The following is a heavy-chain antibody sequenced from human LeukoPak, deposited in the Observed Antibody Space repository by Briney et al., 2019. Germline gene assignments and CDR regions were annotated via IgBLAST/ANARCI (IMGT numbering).Heavy chain of an antibody. V-gene: IGHV3-74*01. CDR3: ARSSTHSYCNDMAV. CDR1: GFTSSCYM. J-gene: IGHJ6*03. Sequence: GGSLRPSCVSAGFTSSCYMMRWVHQAPGEGLLWGSRIHSDGTTTTYPGSLKVESTISRNNAKTTLYLQMNLLRAETRAVHYCARSSTHSYCNDMAVWGKGTTVTLS. CDR2: IHSDGTTT. D-gene: IGHD5-18*01.